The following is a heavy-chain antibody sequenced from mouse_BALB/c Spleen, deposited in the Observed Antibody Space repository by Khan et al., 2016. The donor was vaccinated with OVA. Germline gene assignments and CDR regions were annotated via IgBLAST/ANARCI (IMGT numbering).Heavy chain of an antibody. Sequence: VQLQQSGPDLVKPGASVNISCKASGYSFTLYYMHWVRQSHGKSLECIGRVNPNNGGTSYNQKFKGKAILTVDKSYNTAYLELRSLRSEDSAVYCCVRGYDFFDYWGQGTLVTVSA. CDR2: VNPNNGGT. CDR1: GYSFTLYY. D-gene: IGHD2-14*01. J-gene: IGHJ3*01. CDR3: VRGYDFFDY. V-gene: IGHV1-26*01.